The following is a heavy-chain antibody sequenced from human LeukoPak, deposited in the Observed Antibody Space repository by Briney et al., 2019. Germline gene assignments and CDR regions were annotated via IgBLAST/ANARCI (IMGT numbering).Heavy chain of an antibody. Sequence: PSETLSLTCAVSGGSISSSNWWSWVRQPPGKGLEWIGEIYHSGSTNYNPSLKSRVTISVDKSKNQFSLKLSSVTAADTAVYYCARETYYYDSSGYYYYYYGMDVWGQGTTVTVSS. J-gene: IGHJ6*02. D-gene: IGHD3-22*01. CDR3: ARETYYYDSSGYYYYYYGMDV. V-gene: IGHV4-4*02. CDR2: IYHSGST. CDR1: GGSISSSNW.